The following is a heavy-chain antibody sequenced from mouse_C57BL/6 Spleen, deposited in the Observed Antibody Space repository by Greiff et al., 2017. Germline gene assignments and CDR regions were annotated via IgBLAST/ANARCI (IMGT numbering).Heavy chain of an antibody. J-gene: IGHJ3*01. CDR2: INPGSGGT. CDR1: GYAFTNYL. CDR3: ARGVEKAD. V-gene: IGHV1-54*01. Sequence: VQLKESGAELVRPGTSVKVSCKASGYAFTNYLIEWVKQRPGQGLEWIGVINPGSGGTNYNEKFKGKATLTADKSSSTAYMQLSSLTSEDSAVYFCARGVEKADWGQGTLVTVSA. D-gene: IGHD1-1*01.